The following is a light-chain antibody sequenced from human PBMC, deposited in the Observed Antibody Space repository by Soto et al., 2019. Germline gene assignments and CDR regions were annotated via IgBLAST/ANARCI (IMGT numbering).Light chain of an antibody. CDR3: QSYDSSLSGRVV. CDR2: GNS. V-gene: IGLV1-40*01. CDR1: SSNIGAGYD. J-gene: IGLJ2*01. Sequence: QAVVTQPPSVSGAPGQRVTISCTGSSSNIGAGYDVHWYHQLPGTAPKLLIYGNSNRPSGVPDRFSGSKSGTSASLAITGLQAEDEADYYCQSYDSSLSGRVVFGGGTKVTVL.